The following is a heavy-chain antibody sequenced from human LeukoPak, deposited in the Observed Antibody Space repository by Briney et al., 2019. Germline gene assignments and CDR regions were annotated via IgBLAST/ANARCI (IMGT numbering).Heavy chain of an antibody. J-gene: IGHJ3*02. Sequence: TPSGTLSLTCTVSGDSISSGDYYWSWIRQPAGKGLEWIGRISSSGSTNYNPSLKSRVTISVDTSKNQFSLKLSSVTAADTAVYFCARGPYSYDSSGAFDIWGQGTMVTVSS. CDR2: ISSSGST. CDR3: ARGPYSYDSSGAFDI. D-gene: IGHD3-22*01. V-gene: IGHV4-61*02. CDR1: GDSISSGDYY.